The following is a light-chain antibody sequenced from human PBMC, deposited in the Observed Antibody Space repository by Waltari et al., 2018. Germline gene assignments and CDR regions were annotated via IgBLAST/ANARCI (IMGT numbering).Light chain of an antibody. V-gene: IGKV3-15*01. Sequence: EIVMTQSPATLSVSPGERATISCRASQSLSSNFAWYQQKPGQAPRLLSYGASTRATGIPARFSGSGSGTEFTLTISSLQSEDFAVYYCQQYNNWPFTFGQGTKLEIK. CDR3: QQYNNWPFT. CDR2: GAS. J-gene: IGKJ2*01. CDR1: QSLSSN.